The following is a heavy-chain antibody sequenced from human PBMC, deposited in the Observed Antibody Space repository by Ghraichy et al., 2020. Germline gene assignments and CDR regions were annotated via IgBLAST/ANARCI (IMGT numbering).Heavy chain of an antibody. CDR1: GFPFRGYW. V-gene: IGHV3-7*01. Sequence: GESLNISCAASGFPFRGYWMTWVRQAPGKGLEWVASIKQDASEEKYLDSVKGRFTISRDNTKNSLYLQMNSLRAEDTAVYYCAKNIVVAGKILYYYYGMDVWGQGTTVTVSS. CDR2: IKQDASEE. CDR3: AKNIVVAGKILYYYYGMDV. J-gene: IGHJ6*02. D-gene: IGHD6-19*01.